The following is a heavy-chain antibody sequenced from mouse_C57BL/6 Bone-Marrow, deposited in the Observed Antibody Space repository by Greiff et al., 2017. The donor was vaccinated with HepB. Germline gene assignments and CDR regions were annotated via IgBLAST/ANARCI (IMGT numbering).Heavy chain of an antibody. CDR1: GFTFSSYG. CDR2: ISSGGSYT. J-gene: IGHJ1*03. D-gene: IGHD6-1*01. Sequence: DVHLVESGGDLVKPGGSLKLSCAASGFTFSSYGMSWVRQTPDKRLEWVATISSGGSYTYYPDSVKGRFTISRDNAKNTLYLQMSSLKSEDTAMYYCARHSSYWYFDVWGTGTTVTVSS. V-gene: IGHV5-6*01. CDR3: ARHSSYWYFDV.